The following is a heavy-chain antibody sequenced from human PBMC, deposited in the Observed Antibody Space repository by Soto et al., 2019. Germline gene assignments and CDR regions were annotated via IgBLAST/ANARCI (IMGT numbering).Heavy chain of an antibody. CDR1: GYRFTSYW. J-gene: IGHJ6*02. V-gene: IGHV5-10-1*01. CDR2: IDPSDSYT. CDR3: ARQGMITRPECGMDV. D-gene: IGHD3-16*01. Sequence: GESLKISCKGSGYRFTSYWITWVRQMPGKGLEWMGRIDPSDSYTNYSPSFQGHVTISADKSISTAYLQWSSLKASDTAMYYCARQGMITRPECGMDVWGQGTTVTVS.